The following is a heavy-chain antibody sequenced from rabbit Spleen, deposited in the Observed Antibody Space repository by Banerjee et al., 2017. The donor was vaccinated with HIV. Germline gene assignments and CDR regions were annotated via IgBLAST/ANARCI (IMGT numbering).Heavy chain of an antibody. D-gene: IGHD1-1*01. V-gene: IGHV1S45*01. CDR1: GVSFSDKDV. Sequence: EQVEESGGGLVKPEGSLTLTCKASGVSFSDKDVMCWVRQAPGKGLEWIACINTITGKSVYASWAKGRFIMFRTSSTTVTLQMTSLTAADTATYICARDLVTAIGWNFNLWGPGTLVTVS. CDR3: ARDLVTAIGWNFNL. CDR2: INTITGKS. J-gene: IGHJ4*01.